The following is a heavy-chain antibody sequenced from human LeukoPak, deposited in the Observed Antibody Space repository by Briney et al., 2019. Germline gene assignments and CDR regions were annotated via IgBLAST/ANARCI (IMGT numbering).Heavy chain of an antibody. Sequence: SQTLSLTCAVSGGSISSGGYSWSWIRQPPGTGLEWIGYIYHSGSTYYNPSLKSRVTIPVDRSKNQFSLKLSSVTAADTAVYYCARYSGYVGFDYWGQGTLVTVSS. CDR2: IYHSGST. J-gene: IGHJ4*02. V-gene: IGHV4-30-2*01. CDR1: GGSISSGGYS. CDR3: ARYSGYVGFDY. D-gene: IGHD5-12*01.